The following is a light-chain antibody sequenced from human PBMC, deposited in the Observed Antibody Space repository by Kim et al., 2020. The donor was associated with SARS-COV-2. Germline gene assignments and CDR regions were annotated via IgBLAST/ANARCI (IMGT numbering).Light chain of an antibody. CDR2: WAS. CDR3: QQYYSTPSWT. CDR1: QSVLYSSNNKNY. J-gene: IGKJ1*01. Sequence: TINCKSSQSVLYSSNNKNYLAWYQQKPGQPPKLLIYWASTRESGVPDRFGGSGSGTDFTLTISSLQAEDVAVYYCQQYYSTPSWTFGQGTKVDIK. V-gene: IGKV4-1*01.